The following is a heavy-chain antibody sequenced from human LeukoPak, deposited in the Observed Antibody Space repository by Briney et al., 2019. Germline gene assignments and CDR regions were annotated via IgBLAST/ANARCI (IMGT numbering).Heavy chain of an antibody. CDR1: GFTFADYG. Sequence: GGSLRLSCAASGFTFADYGMSWVRQAPGKGLEWVSGINWNGGSTGYADSVKGRFTISRDNAKNSLYLQMNSLRAEDTALYYCARGGSAYYYYYYMDVWGKGTTVTVSS. CDR3: ARGGSAYYYYYYMDV. D-gene: IGHD3-10*01. J-gene: IGHJ6*03. CDR2: INWNGGST. V-gene: IGHV3-20*04.